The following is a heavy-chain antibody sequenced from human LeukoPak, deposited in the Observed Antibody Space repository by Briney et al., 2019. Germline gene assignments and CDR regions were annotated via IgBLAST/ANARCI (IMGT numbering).Heavy chain of an antibody. Sequence: QPGRSLRLSCAASGFTFSSYGMHWVRQAPGKGLEWVAVIWYDGSNKYYADSVKGRFTISRDNSKNTLYLQMNSLRAEDTAVYYCARDYGYSSGWYSHYYYGMDVWGQGTTVTVSS. CDR2: IWYDGSNK. V-gene: IGHV3-33*01. J-gene: IGHJ6*02. CDR1: GFTFSSYG. CDR3: ARDYGYSSGWYSHYYYGMDV. D-gene: IGHD6-19*01.